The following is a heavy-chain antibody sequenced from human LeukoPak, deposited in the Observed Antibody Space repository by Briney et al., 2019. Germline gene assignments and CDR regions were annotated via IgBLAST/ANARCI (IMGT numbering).Heavy chain of an antibody. J-gene: IGHJ4*02. V-gene: IGHV3-23*01. Sequence: GGSLRLSCAASGFTFSNYGLSWVRQAPGKGLEWVSGITGSGGSTYYADSVKGRFTISRDNSKNTLYLQMNSLRAEDTAVYYCAKDRGNILTGYYLDYWGQGKLVTVSS. CDR2: ITGSGGST. CDR1: GFTFSNYG. D-gene: IGHD3-9*01. CDR3: AKDRGNILTGYYLDY.